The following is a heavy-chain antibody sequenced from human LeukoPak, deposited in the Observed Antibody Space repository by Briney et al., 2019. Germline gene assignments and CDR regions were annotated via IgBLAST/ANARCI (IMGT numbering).Heavy chain of an antibody. CDR2: TYYSGAT. Sequence: SETLSLTCTVSGGSVSSGNYYWSWIRQPPGKGLEWIGYTYYSGATNYNPSLKSRVTLSVDTSKNQFSLKLNSVTAADTAVYYCARGAVPLRGVDYWGQGNQVTVSS. J-gene: IGHJ4*02. D-gene: IGHD4-17*01. V-gene: IGHV4-61*01. CDR1: GGSVSSGNYY. CDR3: ARGAVPLRGVDY.